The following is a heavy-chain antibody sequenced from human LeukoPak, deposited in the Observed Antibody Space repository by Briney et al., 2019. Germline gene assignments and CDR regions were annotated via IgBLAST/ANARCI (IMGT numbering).Heavy chain of an antibody. CDR2: IIPIPGIA. J-gene: IGHJ5*02. D-gene: IGHD4-11*01. CDR1: GGTFSSYT. V-gene: IGHV1-69*02. Sequence: SVKVSCKASGGTFSSYTISWVRQAPGQGLEWMGRIIPIPGIANYAQKFQGRVTITADKSTSTAYMELSSLRSEDTAVYYCARALWYMTTVTYNWFDPWGQGTLVTVSS. CDR3: ARALWYMTTVTYNWFDP.